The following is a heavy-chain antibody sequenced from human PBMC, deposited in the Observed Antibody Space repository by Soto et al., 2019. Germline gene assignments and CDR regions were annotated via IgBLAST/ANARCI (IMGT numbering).Heavy chain of an antibody. CDR2: SRDKPQGYST. V-gene: IGHV3-72*01. CDR1: GFTLSDHY. J-gene: IGHJ4*02. Sequence: GGSLRLSCAASGFTLSDHYIDWVRQAPGKGLEWVGRSRDKPQGYSTAYAASVKGRFTTSRDESKNSAYLQMNSLRTEDTAVYYCVRATYFSDSSGYTRCLDYWGQGTLVTVSS. CDR3: VRATYFSDSSGYTRCLDY. D-gene: IGHD3-22*01.